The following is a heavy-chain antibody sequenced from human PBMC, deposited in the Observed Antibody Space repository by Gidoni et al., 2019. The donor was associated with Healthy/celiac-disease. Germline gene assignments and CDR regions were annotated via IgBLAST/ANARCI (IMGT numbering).Heavy chain of an antibody. Sequence: QVQLQQWGAGLLKPSETLSLTCAVYGGSFSGYYWSWIRQPPGKGLEWIGEINHSGSTNYNPSLKSRVTISVDTSKNQFSLKLSSVTAADTAVYYCARGRAIFGVVIGPSYNWFDPWGQGTLVTVSS. J-gene: IGHJ5*02. D-gene: IGHD3-3*01. V-gene: IGHV4-34*01. CDR1: GGSFSGYY. CDR3: ARGRAIFGVVIGPSYNWFDP. CDR2: INHSGST.